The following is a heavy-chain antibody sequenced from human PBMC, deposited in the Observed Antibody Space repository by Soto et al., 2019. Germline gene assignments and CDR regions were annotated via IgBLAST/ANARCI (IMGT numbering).Heavy chain of an antibody. V-gene: IGHV3-23*01. Sequence: GESLRLACAVSGFTFSHCAMAWVRQAPGKGLEYVSSITGSGGDTYYANSVRGRFTISRDNSKNTLYVQMNSLRAEDTAIYYCAKCCASNTGTPARYDPWLPGTL. CDR3: AKCCASNTGTPARYDP. CDR2: ITGSGGDT. J-gene: IGHJ5*02. D-gene: IGHD4-4*01. CDR1: GFTFSHCA.